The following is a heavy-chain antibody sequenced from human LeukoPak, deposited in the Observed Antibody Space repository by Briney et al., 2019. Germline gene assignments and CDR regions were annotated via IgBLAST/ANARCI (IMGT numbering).Heavy chain of an antibody. CDR1: GFTFSSYS. Sequence: GGSLRLSCAASGFTFSSYSMNWVRQAPGKGLEWVSYISSSSSTIYYADYVKGRFTISRDNAKNSLYLQMNSLRAEDTAVYYCARDANQGVVKIGYYYYMDVWGKGTTVTVSS. D-gene: IGHD3-3*01. J-gene: IGHJ6*03. CDR3: ARDANQGVVKIGYYYYMDV. CDR2: ISSSSSTI. V-gene: IGHV3-48*01.